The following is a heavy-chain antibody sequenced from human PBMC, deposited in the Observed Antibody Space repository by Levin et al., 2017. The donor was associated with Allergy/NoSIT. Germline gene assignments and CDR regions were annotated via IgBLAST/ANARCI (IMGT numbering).Heavy chain of an antibody. J-gene: IGHJ4*02. CDR1: GFTFSSYS. Sequence: GGSLRLSCAASGFTFSSYSMNWVRQAPGKGLEWVSSISSSSSYIYYADSVKGRFTISRDNAKNSLYLQMNSLRAEDTAVYCCARARQNYYGSGSPKRGFDYWGQGTLVTVSS. D-gene: IGHD3-10*01. V-gene: IGHV3-21*01. CDR3: ARARQNYYGSGSPKRGFDY. CDR2: ISSSSSYI.